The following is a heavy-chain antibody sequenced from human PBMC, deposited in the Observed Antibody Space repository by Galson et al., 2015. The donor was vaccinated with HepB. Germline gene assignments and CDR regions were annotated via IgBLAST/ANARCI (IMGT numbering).Heavy chain of an antibody. CDR1: GFTFSSYA. V-gene: IGHV3-23*01. D-gene: IGHD6-13*01. CDR3: AKTFSTSSYHFHY. J-gene: IGHJ4*02. CDR2: ISDSGGST. Sequence: SLRLSCAVSGFTFSSYAMSWVRQAPGKGLEWVSGISDSGGSTYYADSVRGRFTIARDNSKNTLYLQVNSLRAEDTAIYYCAKTFSTSSYHFHYSGQGTLVTVSS.